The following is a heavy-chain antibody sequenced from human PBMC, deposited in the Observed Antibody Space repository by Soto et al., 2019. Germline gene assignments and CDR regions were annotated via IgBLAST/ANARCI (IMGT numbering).Heavy chain of an antibody. CDR2: MNPNSGNT. D-gene: IGHD2-2*01. CDR1: GYTFTSYD. J-gene: IGHJ6*03. V-gene: IGHV1-8*01. Sequence: ASVKVSCKASGYTFTSYDINWVRQATGQGLEWMGWMNPNSGNTGYAQKFQGRVTMTRNTSIGTAYMELSSLRSEDTAVYYCARSEDTGRYQRGYYYYMDVWGKGTTVTVSS. CDR3: ARSEDTGRYQRGYYYYMDV.